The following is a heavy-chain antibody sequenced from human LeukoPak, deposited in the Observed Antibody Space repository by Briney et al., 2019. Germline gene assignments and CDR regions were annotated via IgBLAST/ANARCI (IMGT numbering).Heavy chain of an antibody. CDR2: LWHEGGHK. Sequence: GRSLRLSCAASGSAFNTYSLHWFGRAPGQGREWLALLWHEGGHKFYSNSVRGRFTISRDISKNQLSLKLNTLKPENTAVYYGPIQIFASTSYPDFWGQGTLVTVSS. D-gene: IGHD3-16*02. J-gene: IGHJ4*02. CDR3: PIQIFASTSYPDF. V-gene: IGHV3-33*01. CDR1: GSAFNTYS.